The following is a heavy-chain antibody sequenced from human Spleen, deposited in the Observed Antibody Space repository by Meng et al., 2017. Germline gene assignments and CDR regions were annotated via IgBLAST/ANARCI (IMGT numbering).Heavy chain of an antibody. CDR3: ARDEDISAAGKLFGDY. D-gene: IGHD6-25*01. J-gene: IGHJ4*02. Sequence: HVQLVQSGAEVKKPGASVKVSCKPSGYNFPDYYIPWVRRAPGQGLEWMGRINPRSGDTHYAQKFQARVTMTGDTSISTAYMELSGLRSDDTDMYYCARDEDISAAGKLFGDYWGQGTLVTVSS. CDR1: GYNFPDYY. V-gene: IGHV1-2*05. CDR2: INPRSGDT.